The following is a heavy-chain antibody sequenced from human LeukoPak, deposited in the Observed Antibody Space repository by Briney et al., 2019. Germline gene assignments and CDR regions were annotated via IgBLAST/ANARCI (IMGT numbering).Heavy chain of an antibody. V-gene: IGHV4-61*01. J-gene: IGHJ4*02. CDR1: GGSVSSGSYY. D-gene: IGHD6-13*01. Sequence: SETLSLTCTVSGGSVSSGSYYWSWIRQPPGKGLEWIGYIYYSGSTNYNPSLKSRVTISVDTSKNQFSLKLSSVTAADTAVYYCARPRPGSWSRIDYWGQGTLVTVSS. CDR2: IYYSGST. CDR3: ARPRPGSWSRIDY.